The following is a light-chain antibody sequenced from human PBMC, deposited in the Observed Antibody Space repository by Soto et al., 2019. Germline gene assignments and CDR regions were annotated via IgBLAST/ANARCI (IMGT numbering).Light chain of an antibody. J-gene: IGLJ1*01. CDR3: ISHTSSNTYV. CDR2: EVT. CDR1: SSDVGGYKY. Sequence: QSVLTQPASVSGSPGQSITISCTGTSSDVGGYKYVSWYQQHPGKAPKLMIYEVTNRPSGVSNRFSGSKSGNTASLTISGLRAEDEADYYCISHTSSNTYVFGTGTKVTVL. V-gene: IGLV2-14*01.